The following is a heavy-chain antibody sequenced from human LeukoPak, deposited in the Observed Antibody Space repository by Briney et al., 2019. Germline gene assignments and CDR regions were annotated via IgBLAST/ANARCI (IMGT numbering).Heavy chain of an antibody. CDR3: AKGQVKNWFFP. CDR1: GDSVSNNSVA. Sequence: SQTLSLTCAISGDSVSNNSVAWNWIRQSPSRGLEWLGRTYYRSKWYNDYAVSMKSRISINPDTSKNQSSLQLNSVTPEDTAIYFCAKGQVKNWFFPWSQGTLVTVSS. CDR2: TYYRSKWYN. J-gene: IGHJ5*02. V-gene: IGHV6-1*01.